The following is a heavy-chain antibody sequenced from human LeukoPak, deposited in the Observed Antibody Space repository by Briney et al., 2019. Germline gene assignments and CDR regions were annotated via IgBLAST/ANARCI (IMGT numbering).Heavy chain of an antibody. D-gene: IGHD3-22*01. V-gene: IGHV1-2*02. Sequence: ASVKVSCKASGYTFTDYYMHWVRQAPGQGLEWMGWINPKSAGTNYAQKFQGRLTMTRDTSISTAYMELSRLRSDDTAVYYCARERSSGYNDAFDIWGQGTMVTVSS. J-gene: IGHJ3*02. CDR1: GYTFTDYY. CDR2: INPKSAGT. CDR3: ARERSSGYNDAFDI.